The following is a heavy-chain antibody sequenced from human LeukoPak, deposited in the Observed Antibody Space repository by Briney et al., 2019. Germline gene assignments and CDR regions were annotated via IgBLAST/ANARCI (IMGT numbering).Heavy chain of an antibody. CDR1: GFTFSSYA. J-gene: IGHJ4*02. Sequence: GGSLRLSCAASGFTFSSYAMSWVRQAPGKGLEWVSAISGSGGSTYYADSVKGRFTISRDNSKNTLYLQMNSLRAEDTAVYYCAREGIAVAGRLYYFDYWGQGTLVTVS. V-gene: IGHV3-23*01. CDR3: AREGIAVAGRLYYFDY. D-gene: IGHD6-19*01. CDR2: ISGSGGST.